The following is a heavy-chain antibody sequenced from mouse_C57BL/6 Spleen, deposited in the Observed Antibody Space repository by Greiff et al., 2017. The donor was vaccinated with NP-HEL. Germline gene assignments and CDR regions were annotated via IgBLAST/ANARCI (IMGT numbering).Heavy chain of an antibody. CDR2: IHPNSGST. Sequence: QVQLKQPGAELVKPGASVKLSCKASGYTFTSYWMHWVKQRPGQGLEWIGMIHPNSGSTNYNEKFKSKATLTVYKSSSTAYMQLSSLTSEDSAVYYCASYDRGFAYWGQGTLVTGSA. V-gene: IGHV1-64*01. CDR1: GYTFTSYW. D-gene: IGHD2-12*01. CDR3: ASYDRGFAY. J-gene: IGHJ3*01.